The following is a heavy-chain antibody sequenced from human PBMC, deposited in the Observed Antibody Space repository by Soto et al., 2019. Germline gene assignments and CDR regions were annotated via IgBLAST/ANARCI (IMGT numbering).Heavy chain of an antibody. CDR2: VSSDGSIK. D-gene: IGHD3-3*01. CDR3: ARELGTIFGVDS. Sequence: GSLILSYAASVLTVSRDSMRWVRQAPGKGLEWVAVVSSDGSIKYYADSLKGRFTISRDNSKNTLYLQVNSLGLEDTALYFCARELGTIFGVDSWGQGTLVTVSS. CDR1: VLTVSRDS. J-gene: IGHJ5*01. V-gene: IGHV3-30-3*01.